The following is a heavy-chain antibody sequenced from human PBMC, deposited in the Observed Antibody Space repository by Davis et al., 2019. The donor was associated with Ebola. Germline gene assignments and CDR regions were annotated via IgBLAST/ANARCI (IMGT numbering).Heavy chain of an antibody. V-gene: IGHV3-53*01. Sequence: GESLKISCAASGFIVSDKYMSWVRQAPGKGLEWVSVIYRDGRTYHADSVKGRFTISRDNSKNTVYLQINSLRAEDTAMYHCTRHVPGDFWYFDLWGRGTRVTVSS. D-gene: IGHD4-17*01. CDR2: IYRDGRT. CDR3: TRHVPGDFWYFDL. CDR1: GFIVSDKY. J-gene: IGHJ2*01.